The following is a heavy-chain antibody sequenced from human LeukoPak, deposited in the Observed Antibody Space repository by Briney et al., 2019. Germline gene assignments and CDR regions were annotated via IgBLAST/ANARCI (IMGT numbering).Heavy chain of an antibody. CDR1: GFTFSNYA. Sequence: GGSLRLSCAASGFTFSNYAMTWVRQAPGKGLEWVSSIVGSSSTYYADSLKGRFTISRDNAKNSLYLQMNSLRAEDTAVYYCARIGAGSSRDYWGQGTLVTVSS. CDR3: ARIGAGSSRDY. CDR2: IVGSSST. J-gene: IGHJ4*02. V-gene: IGHV3-21*01. D-gene: IGHD6-13*01.